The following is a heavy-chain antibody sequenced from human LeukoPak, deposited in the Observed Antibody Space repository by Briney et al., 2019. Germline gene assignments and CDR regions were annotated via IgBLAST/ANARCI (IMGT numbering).Heavy chain of an antibody. CDR3: AREEFGGVIAWAFDY. CDR2: ISYDGSNK. D-gene: IGHD3-16*01. Sequence: GSSLRLSCAASGFTFSSYAMHWVRQAPGKGLEWVAVISYDGSNKYYADSVKGRFTISRDNSKNTLYLQMNSLRAEDTAVYYCAREEFGGVIAWAFDYWGQGTLVTVSS. J-gene: IGHJ4*02. V-gene: IGHV3-30-3*01. CDR1: GFTFSSYA.